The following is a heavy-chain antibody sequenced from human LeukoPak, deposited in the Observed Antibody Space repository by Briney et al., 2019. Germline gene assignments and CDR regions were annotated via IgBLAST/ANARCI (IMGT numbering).Heavy chain of an antibody. J-gene: IGHJ4*02. D-gene: IGHD6-19*01. CDR1: GGSFSGYY. Sequence: SETLSLTCAVYGGSFSGYYRSWIRQPPGKGLEWIGEINHSGSTNYNPSLKSRVTISVDTSKNQFSLKLSSVTAADTAVYYCARKQWLVLDYWGQGTLVTVSS. CDR3: ARKQWLVLDY. CDR2: INHSGST. V-gene: IGHV4-34*01.